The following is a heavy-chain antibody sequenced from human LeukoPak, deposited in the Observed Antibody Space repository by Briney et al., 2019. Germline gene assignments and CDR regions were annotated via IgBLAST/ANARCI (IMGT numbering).Heavy chain of an antibody. D-gene: IGHD6-13*01. CDR2: INPNSGGT. V-gene: IGHV1-2*02. J-gene: IGHJ5*02. CDR3: ARIRAAADNWFDP. Sequence: ASVKDSCKASGYTFTGYYMHWVRQAPGQGLEWMGWINPNSGGTNYAQKFQGRVTMTRDTSISTAYMELSRLRSDDTAVYYCARIRAAADNWFDPWGQGTLVTVSS. CDR1: GYTFTGYY.